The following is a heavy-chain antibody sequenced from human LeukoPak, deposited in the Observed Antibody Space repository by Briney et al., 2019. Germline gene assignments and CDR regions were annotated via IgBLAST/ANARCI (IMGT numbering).Heavy chain of an antibody. CDR1: GGSISSGGYY. CDR2: IYYSGST. V-gene: IGHV4-31*03. CDR3: ARVAIVDTAMVN. D-gene: IGHD5-18*01. J-gene: IGHJ4*02. Sequence: SETLSLTCTVSGGSISSGGYYWSWIRQHPGKGLEWIGYIYYSGSTYYNPSLKSRVTISVDTSKNQFSLKLSPVTAADTAVYYCARVAIVDTAMVNWGQGTLVTVSS.